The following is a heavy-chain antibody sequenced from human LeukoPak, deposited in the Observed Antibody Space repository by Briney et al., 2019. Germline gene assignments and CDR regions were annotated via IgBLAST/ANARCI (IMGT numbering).Heavy chain of an antibody. CDR2: ISSSSSYI. D-gene: IGHD5-24*01. CDR1: GFTFSSYS. V-gene: IGHV3-21*01. CDR3: TRVGYIDEGIDY. J-gene: IGHJ4*02. Sequence: AGGSLRLSCAASGFTFSSYSMNWVRQAPGKGLEWVSSISSSSSYIYYADSVKGRFTISRDNAKNSLYLQMNSLRAEDTAIYYCTRVGYIDEGIDYWGQGTLVTVSS.